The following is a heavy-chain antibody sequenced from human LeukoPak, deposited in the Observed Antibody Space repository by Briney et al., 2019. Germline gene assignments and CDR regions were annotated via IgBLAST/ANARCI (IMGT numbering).Heavy chain of an antibody. V-gene: IGHV5-51*01. J-gene: IGHJ3*02. CDR2: IYPGGSDT. D-gene: IGHD6-25*01. CDR1: GYSFTSYW. Sequence: GESLKISCKGSGYSFTSYWIGWVRQMPGKGLEWMGIIYPGGSDTRYSPSFQGQVTISADKSISTAYLQWSSLKASDTAMYCAKGYSSGWPGAFDIWGQGTMVIVSS. CDR3: KGYSSGWPGAFDI.